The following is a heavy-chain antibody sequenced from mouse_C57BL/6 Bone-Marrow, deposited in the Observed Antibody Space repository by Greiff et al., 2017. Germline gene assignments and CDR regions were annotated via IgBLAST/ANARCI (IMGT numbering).Heavy chain of an antibody. D-gene: IGHD2-2*01. CDR1: GYTFTDYY. CDR2: INPYNGGT. CDR3: AREGYHAYYYDY. Sequence: EVQLQQSGPVLVKPGASVKMSCKASGYTFTDYYMNWVKQSHGKSLEWIGVINPYNGGTSYNQKFKGKATLTVDKSSSTAYMELNSLTSEDSAVHYCAREGYHAYYYDYWGQGTTRTVSS. J-gene: IGHJ2*01. V-gene: IGHV1-19*01.